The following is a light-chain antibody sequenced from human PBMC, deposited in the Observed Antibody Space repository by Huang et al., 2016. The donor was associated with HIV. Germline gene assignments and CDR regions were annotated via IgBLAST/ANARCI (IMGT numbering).Light chain of an antibody. CDR2: GAS. Sequence: EIMMTQSPSTLYVSPGERATLSCRASQGVGSNLAWYQQKPGQAPRRHIYGASARATGLPARFSGSGSGTEFTLTISSLQSGDFAVYYCQQYNTRPYTFGQGT. CDR1: QGVGSN. J-gene: IGKJ2*01. CDR3: QQYNTRPYT. V-gene: IGKV3-15*01.